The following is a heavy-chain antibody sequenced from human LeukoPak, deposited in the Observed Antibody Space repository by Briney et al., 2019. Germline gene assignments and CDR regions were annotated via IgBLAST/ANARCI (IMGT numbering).Heavy chain of an antibody. J-gene: IGHJ4*02. CDR2: INPNSGGT. CDR1: GYTFTGYY. D-gene: IGHD3-22*01. Sequence: ASVKVSCKASGYTFTGYYMHWVRQAPGQGLEWMGRINPNSGGTNYAQKFQGRVTMTRDTSISTAYMELSRLRSDDTAVYYCARDSVPHYYDSSGYYGSTDNFAYWGQGNLVTVSS. CDR3: ARDSVPHYYDSSGYYGSTDNFAY. V-gene: IGHV1-2*06.